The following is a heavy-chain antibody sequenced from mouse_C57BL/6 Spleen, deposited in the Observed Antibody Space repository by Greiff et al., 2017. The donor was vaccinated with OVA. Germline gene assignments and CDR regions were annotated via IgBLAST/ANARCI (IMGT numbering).Heavy chain of an antibody. CDR2: ISSGSSTI. J-gene: IGHJ2*01. CDR1: GFTFSDYG. D-gene: IGHD2-4*01. Sequence: DVKLVESGGGLVKPGGSLKLSCAASGFTFSDYGMHWVRQAPEKGLEWVAYISSGSSTIYYADTVKGRFTLSRDNAKNTLFLQMTSLRSEDTAMYYCARPYDYDSYYFDYWGQGTTLTVSS. CDR3: ARPYDYDSYYFDY. V-gene: IGHV5-17*01.